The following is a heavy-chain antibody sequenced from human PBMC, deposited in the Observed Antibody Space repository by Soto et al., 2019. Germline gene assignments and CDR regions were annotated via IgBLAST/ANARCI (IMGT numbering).Heavy chain of an antibody. CDR1: GFTVRINY. D-gene: IGHD3-16*01. V-gene: IGHV3-53*01. J-gene: IGHJ6*02. CDR3: AGGSGLIWGNYGIDV. CDR2: IYRAGKI. Sequence: EVQLVASGGGLIQPGGSLRLSCAASGFTVRINYMTWVRRAPGTGLEWVSVIYRAGKIYYADSVKGRFTTSSDNSQNTWFLQMNRRTAEDTVVYYGAGGSGLIWGNYGIDVWGHGTMVTVS.